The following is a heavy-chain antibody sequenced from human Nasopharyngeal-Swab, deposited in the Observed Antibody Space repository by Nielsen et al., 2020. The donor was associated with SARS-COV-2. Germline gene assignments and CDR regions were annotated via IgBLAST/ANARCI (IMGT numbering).Heavy chain of an antibody. D-gene: IGHD6-19*01. CDR1: GGSFSGYY. CDR2: INHSGGT. V-gene: IGHV4-34*01. J-gene: IGHJ5*02. CDR3: ASGHGSGWWEYWFDP. Sequence: GSLRLSCAVYGGSFSGYYWSWIRQPPGKGLEWIGEINHSGGTNYNPSLKSRVTISVDTSKNHFSLKLSSVTAADTAVYYCASGHGSGWWEYWFDPWGQGTLVTVSS.